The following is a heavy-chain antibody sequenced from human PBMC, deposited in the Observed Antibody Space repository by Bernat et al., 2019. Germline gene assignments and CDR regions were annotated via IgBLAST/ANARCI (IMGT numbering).Heavy chain of an antibody. J-gene: IGHJ6*02. CDR2: IKSKTDGGTT. Sequence: EVQLVESGGGLVKPGGSLRLSCAASGFTFSNAWMNWVRQAPGKGLEWVGRIKSKTDGGTTDYAAPVKGRFTISRDDSKNTLYLQMNSLKTEDTAVYYGTTDPRLRDYYYYYYGMDVWGQGTTVTVSS. V-gene: IGHV3-15*07. CDR3: TTDPRLRDYYYYYYGMDV. D-gene: IGHD6-25*01. CDR1: GFTFSNAW.